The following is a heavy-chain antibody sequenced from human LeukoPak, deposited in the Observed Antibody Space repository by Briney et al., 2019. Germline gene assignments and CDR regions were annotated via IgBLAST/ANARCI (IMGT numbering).Heavy chain of an antibody. CDR3: ARVPGAYYDTLIGFGSGWFDP. CDR2: THHSGAT. Sequence: SETLSLTCTVSGYSLRSGYTWGWVRQPPGKGPEWIGITHHSGATYYSPSLRSRVTMSIDTSKNQFSLRLRSVTAADTAVYYCARVPGAYYDTLIGFGSGWFDPWGQGILVSVSS. J-gene: IGHJ5*02. CDR1: GYSLRSGYT. V-gene: IGHV4-38-2*02. D-gene: IGHD3-9*01.